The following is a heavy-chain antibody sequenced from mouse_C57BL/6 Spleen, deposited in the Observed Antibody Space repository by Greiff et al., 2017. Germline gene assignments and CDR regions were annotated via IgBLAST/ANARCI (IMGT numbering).Heavy chain of an antibody. CDR3: ARQGDEAYSNLGY. J-gene: IGHJ2*01. CDR2: ISSGGSYT. D-gene: IGHD2-5*01. V-gene: IGHV5-6*01. CDR1: GFTFSSYG. Sequence: EVKLVESGGDLVKPGGSLKLSCAASGFTFSSYGMSWVRQTPDKRLEWVATISSGGSYTYYPDSVKGRFTISRDNAKNTLYLQMSSLKSEDTAMYYCARQGDEAYSNLGYWGQGTTLTVSS.